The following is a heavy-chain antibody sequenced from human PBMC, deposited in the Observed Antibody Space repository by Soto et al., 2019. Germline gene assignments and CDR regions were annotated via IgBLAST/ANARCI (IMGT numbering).Heavy chain of an antibody. CDR2: INPNSGGT. J-gene: IGHJ3*01. Sequence: ASVKVSCKASGYTFTSYGISWVRQAPGQGLEWIGWINPNSGGTNYAQKFQGRVTMTRDTSISTAYMELSSLRSEDTAVYYCARALKDPIMAHHAFDLWGQGTMVTVSS. D-gene: IGHD2-15*01. CDR3: ARALKDPIMAHHAFDL. V-gene: IGHV1-2*02. CDR1: GYTFTSYG.